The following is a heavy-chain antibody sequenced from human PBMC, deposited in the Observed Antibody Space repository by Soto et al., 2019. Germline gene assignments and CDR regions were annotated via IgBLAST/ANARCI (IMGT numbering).Heavy chain of an antibody. Sequence: GGSLRLYCAASGFTLSGYWMHWVRQAPGKEPVWVSRINGDGTTTTYADSVKGRFTISRDNAKNTLYLQMNSLRAEVMAVYYCARDLTLSTTGPHSDHWGQGIQVTVSS. CDR1: GFTLSGYW. CDR3: ARDLTLSTTGPHSDH. CDR2: INGDGTTT. V-gene: IGHV3-74*01. D-gene: IGHD1-1*01. J-gene: IGHJ4*02.